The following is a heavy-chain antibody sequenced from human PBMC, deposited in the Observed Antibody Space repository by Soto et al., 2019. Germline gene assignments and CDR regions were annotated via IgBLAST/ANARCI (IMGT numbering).Heavy chain of an antibody. CDR3: AGEGHSSSWYDYYYYYGMDV. CDR2: IKQDGSEK. CDR1: GFTFSSYW. D-gene: IGHD6-13*01. Sequence: PGGSLRLSCAGSGFTFSSYWMHWVRQAPGKGLEWVANIKQDGSEKYYVDSVKGRFTISRDNAKNSLYLQMNSLRAEDTAVYYCAGEGHSSSWYDYYYYYGMDVWGQGTTVTVSS. V-gene: IGHV3-7*01. J-gene: IGHJ6*02.